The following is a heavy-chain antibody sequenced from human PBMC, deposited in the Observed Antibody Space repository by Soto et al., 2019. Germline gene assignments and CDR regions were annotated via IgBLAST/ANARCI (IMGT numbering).Heavy chain of an antibody. D-gene: IGHD3-10*01. CDR2: ISAYNGNT. J-gene: IGHJ6*02. CDR3: ARVVNYYGSGSYTRYYYGMDV. V-gene: IGHV1-18*01. Sequence: ASVKVSCKASGYTFTSYGISWVRRAPGQGLEWMGWISAYNGNTNYAQKLQGRVTMTTDTSTSTAYMELRSLRSDDTAVYYCARVVNYYGSGSYTRYYYGMDVWGQGTTVTVSS. CDR1: GYTFTSYG.